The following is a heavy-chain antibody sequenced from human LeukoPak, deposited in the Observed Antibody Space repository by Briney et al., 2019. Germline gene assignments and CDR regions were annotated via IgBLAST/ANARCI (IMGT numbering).Heavy chain of an antibody. CDR1: GFTFSSYA. CDR2: ISGSGGST. D-gene: IGHD6-6*01. V-gene: IGHV3-23*01. J-gene: IGHJ4*02. Sequence: GGSLRLSCAASGFTFSSYAMGWVRQAPGKGLEWVSAISGSGGSTYYADSVKGRFTISRDNSKNTLYLQMNSLRAEDTAVYYCAKDFRDGSSSFDYWGQGTLVTVSS. CDR3: AKDFRDGSSSFDY.